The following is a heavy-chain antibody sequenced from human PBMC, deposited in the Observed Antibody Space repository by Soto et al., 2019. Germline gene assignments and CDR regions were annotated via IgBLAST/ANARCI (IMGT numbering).Heavy chain of an antibody. CDR3: ARVRYYYDSSGYPKPMDV. J-gene: IGHJ6*02. V-gene: IGHV1-69*06. Sequence: SVKVSCKASGGTFSSYAISWVRQAPGQGLEWMGGIIPIFGTANYAQKFQGRVTITADKSTSTAYMELSSLRSEDTAVYYCARVRYYYDSSGYPKPMDVWGQGTTVTVSS. CDR1: GGTFSSYA. CDR2: IIPIFGTA. D-gene: IGHD3-22*01.